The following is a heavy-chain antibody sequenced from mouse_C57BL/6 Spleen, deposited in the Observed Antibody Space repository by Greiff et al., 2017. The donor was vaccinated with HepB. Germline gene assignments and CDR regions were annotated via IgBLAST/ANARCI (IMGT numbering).Heavy chain of an antibody. D-gene: IGHD2-4*01. V-gene: IGHV1-15*01. CDR1: GYTFTDYE. J-gene: IGHJ4*01. Sequence: VQLQQSGAELVRPGASVTLSCKASGYTFTDYEMHWVKQTPVHGLEWIGAIDPETGGTAYNQKFKGKAILTADKSSSTAYMELRSLTSEDSAVYYCTRVAIYDYDGGGYAMDYWGQGTSVTVSS. CDR3: TRVAIYDYDGGGYAMDY. CDR2: IDPETGGT.